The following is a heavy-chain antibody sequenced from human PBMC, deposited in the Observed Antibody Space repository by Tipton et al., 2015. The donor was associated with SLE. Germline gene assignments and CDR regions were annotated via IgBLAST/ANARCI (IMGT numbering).Heavy chain of an antibody. Sequence: GSLRLSCAASGFTFEYFSLDWVRQAPGQGLEWVSLITWDGGSKHYAEAVKGRFIISRDNSKKSLHLQMNSLRPEDTAFYYCARDRGQVYSRGFDYWGQGTL. J-gene: IGHJ4*02. CDR2: ITWDGGSK. CDR1: GFTFEYFS. V-gene: IGHV3-43*01. D-gene: IGHD6-13*01. CDR3: ARDRGQVYSRGFDY.